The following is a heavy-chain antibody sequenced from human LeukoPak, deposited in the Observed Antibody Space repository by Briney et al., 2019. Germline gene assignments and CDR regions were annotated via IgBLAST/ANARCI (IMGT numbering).Heavy chain of an antibody. D-gene: IGHD2-15*01. Sequence: GGSLRLSCVASGFTFSNYDMNWVRQVPGRGLEWVSYISNSGSSKYYVDSVKGRFTISRDNAKNSLYLQMNSLRAEDTAVYYCARLTVTGGSLSDYWGQGTLVTVSS. V-gene: IGHV3-48*03. CDR1: GFTFSNYD. J-gene: IGHJ4*02. CDR2: ISNSGSSK. CDR3: ARLTVTGGSLSDY.